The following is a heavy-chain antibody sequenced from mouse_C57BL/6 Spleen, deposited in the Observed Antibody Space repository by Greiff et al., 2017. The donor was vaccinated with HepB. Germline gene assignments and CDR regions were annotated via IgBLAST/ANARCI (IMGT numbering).Heavy chain of an antibody. CDR2: ISYDGSN. CDR3: ARVDDYDDAGLDY. D-gene: IGHD2-4*01. CDR1: GYSITSGYY. J-gene: IGHJ2*01. V-gene: IGHV3-6*01. Sequence: EVKLVESGPGLVKPSQSLSLTCSVTGYSITSGYYWNWIRQFPGNKLEWMGYISYDGSNNYNPSLKNRISITRDTSKNQFFLKLNSVTTEDTATYYCARVDDYDDAGLDYWGQGTTLTVSS.